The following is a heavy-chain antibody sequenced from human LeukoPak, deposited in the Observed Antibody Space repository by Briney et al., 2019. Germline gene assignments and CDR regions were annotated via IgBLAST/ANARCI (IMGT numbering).Heavy chain of an antibody. Sequence: TXXXTCTVXXXXXXSXXYYXXXIXXXXGXXXXXFVYIYYSGSTYYNPSLKSRVTISVDTSKNQFSLKLSSVTAADTAVYYCARRGYDSSGYLDYWGQGTLVTVSS. CDR3: ARRGYDSSGYLDY. J-gene: IGHJ4*02. V-gene: IGHV4-31*03. CDR2: IYYSGST. CDR1: XXXXXSXXYY. D-gene: IGHD3-22*01.